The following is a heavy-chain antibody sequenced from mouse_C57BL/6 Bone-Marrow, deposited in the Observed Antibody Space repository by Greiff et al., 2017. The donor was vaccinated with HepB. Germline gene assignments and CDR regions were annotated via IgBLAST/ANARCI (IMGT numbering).Heavy chain of an antibody. Sequence: VQLQQSGPGLAKPSQTLSLTCSVTGYSITSDYWNWIRKFPGNKLEYMGYISYSGSTYYNPSLKSRISITRDTSKNQYYLQLNSVTTEDTATYYCARGRYYYGSSSDFDVWGTGTTVTVSS. J-gene: IGHJ1*03. CDR2: ISYSGST. V-gene: IGHV3-8*01. CDR1: GYSITSDY. D-gene: IGHD1-1*01. CDR3: ARGRYYYGSSSDFDV.